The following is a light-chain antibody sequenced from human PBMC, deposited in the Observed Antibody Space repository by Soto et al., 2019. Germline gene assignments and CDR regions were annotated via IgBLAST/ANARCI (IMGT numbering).Light chain of an antibody. CDR1: SSDVGGYDY. CDR3: SSYTRSGPV. Sequence: QSVLTQPASVSGSPGQSITISCTGTSSDVGGYDYVSWYQQHPDKAPKLIIFGVRNRPSGVSSRFSGSKSGNTASLTISGLQTEDEADYYCSSYTRSGPVFGGGTKLTVL. V-gene: IGLV2-14*01. J-gene: IGLJ2*01. CDR2: GVR.